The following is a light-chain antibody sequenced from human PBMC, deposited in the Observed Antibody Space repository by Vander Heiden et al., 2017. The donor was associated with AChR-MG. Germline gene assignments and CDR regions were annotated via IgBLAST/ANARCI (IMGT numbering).Light chain of an antibody. CDR1: QSVSSS. J-gene: IGKJ1*01. CDR3: QQYNSWPPWT. Sequence: EIVMTQSPATLSMSPVERATLSCRASQSVSSSYVWCQQKTGEDPRLLIYGAATRATGIPAKFSGSGSGTEFTLPISSLQSEDFAVYYCQQYNSWPPWTFGQGTKVEIK. V-gene: IGKV3-15*01. CDR2: GAA.